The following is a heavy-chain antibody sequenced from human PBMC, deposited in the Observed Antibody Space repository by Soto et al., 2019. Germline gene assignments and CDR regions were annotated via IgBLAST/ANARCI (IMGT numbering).Heavy chain of an antibody. CDR2: ISYDGSNK. CDR1: GFTFSSYG. Sequence: GGSLRLSCAASGFTFSSYGMHWVRQAPGKGLEWVAVISYDGSNKYYADSVKGRFTISRDNSKNTLYLQMNSLRAEDTAVYYCAKDHFVGATYFDYWGQGTLVTVSS. CDR3: AKDHFVGATYFDY. J-gene: IGHJ4*02. D-gene: IGHD1-26*01. V-gene: IGHV3-30*18.